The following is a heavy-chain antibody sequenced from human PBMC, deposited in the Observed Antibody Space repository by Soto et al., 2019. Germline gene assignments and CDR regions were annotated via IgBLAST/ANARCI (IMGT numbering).Heavy chain of an antibody. J-gene: IGHJ5*02. Sequence: SETLSLTCAVYGGSFSGYYWSWIRQPPGKGLEWIGEINHSGSTNYNPSLKSRVTISVDTSKNQFSLKLSTVTAADTAVYYCARIGGSRSSFLNFYDPWRQGPLVTVST. CDR3: ARIGGSRSSFLNFYDP. CDR1: GGSFSGYY. V-gene: IGHV4-34*01. D-gene: IGHD6-6*01. CDR2: INHSGST.